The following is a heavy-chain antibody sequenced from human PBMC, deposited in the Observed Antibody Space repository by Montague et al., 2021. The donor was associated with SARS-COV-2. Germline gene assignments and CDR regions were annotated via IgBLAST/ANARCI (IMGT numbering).Heavy chain of an antibody. CDR3: ARVEELEYDILTGYYGGYYYYGMDV. D-gene: IGHD3-9*01. Sequence: RPSCAASGFTFSSYSMNWVRQAPGKGLEWVSSISSSSSYIYYAGSVKGRFTISRDNAKNSLYLQMNSLRAEDTAVYYCARVEELEYDILTGYYGGYYYYGMDVWGQGTTVTVSS. CDR2: ISSSSSYI. V-gene: IGHV3-21*01. CDR1: GFTFSSYS. J-gene: IGHJ6*02.